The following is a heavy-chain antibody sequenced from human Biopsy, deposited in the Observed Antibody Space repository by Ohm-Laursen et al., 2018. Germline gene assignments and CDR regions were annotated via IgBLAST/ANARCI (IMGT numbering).Heavy chain of an antibody. CDR3: AGRPWPNAFDI. D-gene: IGHD5-12*01. Sequence: SDTLSLTWTVSGDSLSSGPDNWSWIRQPPGQGLEYIGFIYSGGNTNYNPSLKSRVTISVDTSRNQFSLKLSSVTAADTAVYYCAGRPWPNAFDIWGQGTMATVSS. J-gene: IGHJ3*02. CDR1: GDSLSSGPDN. CDR2: IYSGGNT. V-gene: IGHV4-61*01.